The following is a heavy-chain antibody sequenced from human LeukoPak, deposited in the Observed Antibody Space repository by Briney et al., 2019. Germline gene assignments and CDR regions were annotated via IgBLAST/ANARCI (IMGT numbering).Heavy chain of an antibody. CDR2: ISAYNGNT. J-gene: IGHJ5*02. CDR3: ARDPLAFDWYDL. Sequence: SVKVSCKASGYTFTSYGISWVRQAPGQGLEWMGWISAYNGNTNYAQKLQGRATMTTDTSTSTAYMELRSLRSDDTAVYYCARDPLAFDWYDLWGQGTLVTVSS. CDR1: GYTFTSYG. V-gene: IGHV1-18*01. D-gene: IGHD3-3*02.